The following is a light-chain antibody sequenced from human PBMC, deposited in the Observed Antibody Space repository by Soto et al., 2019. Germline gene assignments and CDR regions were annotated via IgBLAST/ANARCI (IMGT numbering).Light chain of an antibody. Sequence: EIVMTQSPATLSVSQGERATLSCRASESVSSNLAWYQQKPGQAPRLLIYGASTRATGVPARFSGSGSGTEFTLTISSLQSEDFAIFYCQHYNKWPLTFGGGTKVELK. CDR3: QHYNKWPLT. CDR2: GAS. J-gene: IGKJ4*01. V-gene: IGKV3-15*01. CDR1: ESVSSN.